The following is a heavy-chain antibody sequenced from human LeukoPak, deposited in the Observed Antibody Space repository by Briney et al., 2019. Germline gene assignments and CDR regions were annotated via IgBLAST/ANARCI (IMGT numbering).Heavy chain of an antibody. D-gene: IGHD3-3*01. CDR2: ISSSSSYI. V-gene: IGHV3-21*01. CDR3: ARDLDYDFWSGYYMGVNWFDP. CDR1: GFTFSSYS. Sequence: PGGSLRLSCAASGFTFSSYSMNWVRQAPGKGLEWVSSISSSSSYIYYADSVKGRFTISRDYAKNSLYLQMNSLRAEDTAVYYCARDLDYDFWSGYYMGVNWFDPWGQGTLVTVSS. J-gene: IGHJ5*02.